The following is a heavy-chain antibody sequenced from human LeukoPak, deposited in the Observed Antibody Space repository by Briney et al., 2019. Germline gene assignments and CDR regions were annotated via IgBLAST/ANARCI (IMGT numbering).Heavy chain of an antibody. D-gene: IGHD5-12*01. CDR2: IYYSGST. J-gene: IGHJ4*02. CDR1: GGSISSYY. CDR3: AGAKRGYSGYGDY. V-gene: IGHV4-59*01. Sequence: PSETLSLTCTVSGGSISSYYWCWIRQPPGKGLEWIGYIYYSGSTNYNPSLKSRVTISVDTSKNQFSLKLTSVTAADTAVYYCAGAKRGYSGYGDYWGQGTLVTVSS.